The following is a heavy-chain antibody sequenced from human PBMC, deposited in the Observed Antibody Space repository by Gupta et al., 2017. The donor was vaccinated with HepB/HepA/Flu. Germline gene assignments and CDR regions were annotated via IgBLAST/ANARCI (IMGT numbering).Heavy chain of an antibody. J-gene: IGHJ4*02. D-gene: IGHD1-26*01. Sequence: SAYYNPSLKSRVTISVDTSKNQFSLRLSSVTAADTAVFYCARQTKNGGSYTWGQGTLVTVSS. CDR3: ARQTKNGGSYT. V-gene: IGHV4-39*01. CDR2: SA.